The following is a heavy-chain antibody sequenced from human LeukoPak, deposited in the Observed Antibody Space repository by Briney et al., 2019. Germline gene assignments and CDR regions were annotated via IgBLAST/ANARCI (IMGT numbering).Heavy chain of an antibody. CDR1: GFTFSSYE. J-gene: IGHJ4*02. Sequence: GGSLRLSCAASGFTFSSYELNWVRQAPGKGLEWVSYISDTGSTIYYADSVEGRFTISRDNAKNSLYLQMNSLRAEDTAVYYCAKDQVVAVADGRYDYWGQGTLVTVSS. D-gene: IGHD6-19*01. CDR3: AKDQVVAVADGRYDY. V-gene: IGHV3-48*03. CDR2: ISDTGSTI.